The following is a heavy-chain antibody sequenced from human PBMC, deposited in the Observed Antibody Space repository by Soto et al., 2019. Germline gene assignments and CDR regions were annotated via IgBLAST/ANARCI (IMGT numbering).Heavy chain of an antibody. CDR3: ARGVVVAATRHLGPHGAFDI. CDR1: GYTFTGYY. J-gene: IGHJ3*02. Sequence: GASVNVSCKASGYTFTGYYMHWVRQAPGQGLEWMGWINPNSGGTNYAQKFQGWVTMTRDTSISTAYMELSRLRSDDTAVYYCARGVVVAATRHLGPHGAFDIWGQGTMVTVSS. CDR2: INPNSGGT. D-gene: IGHD2-15*01. V-gene: IGHV1-2*04.